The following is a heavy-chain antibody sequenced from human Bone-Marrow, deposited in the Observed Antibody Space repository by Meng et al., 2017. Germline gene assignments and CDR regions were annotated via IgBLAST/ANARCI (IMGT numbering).Heavy chain of an antibody. V-gene: IGHV6-1*01. CDR3: ARDPAAFDF. J-gene: IGHJ4*02. CDR1: GDSVSTNSVA. D-gene: IGHD6-25*01. CDR2: TYYKSKWYN. Sequence: QVHLQQAGPGLVKPSHTLPRTCAISGDSVSTNSVAWNWIRQSPSRGLEWLGRTYYKSKWYNDYAESVKSRITINPDTSKNQFSLQLNSVTPEDTAVYYCARDPAAFDFWGQGILVTVSS.